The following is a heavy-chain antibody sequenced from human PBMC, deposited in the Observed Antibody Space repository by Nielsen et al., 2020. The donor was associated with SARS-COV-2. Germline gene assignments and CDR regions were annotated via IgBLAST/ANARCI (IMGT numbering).Heavy chain of an antibody. CDR2: IRSEANDYAT. Sequence: GGSLRLSCAVSGFTFSGSALHWVRQAPGKGLEWVGRIRSEANDYATAYAASVKGRFTISRDDSRNTTYLQLYRLKTEGTALYFCTRGLSDFWGQGTLVTVSS. V-gene: IGHV3-73*01. D-gene: IGHD2-2*01. CDR1: GFTFSGSA. CDR3: TRGLSDF. J-gene: IGHJ4*02.